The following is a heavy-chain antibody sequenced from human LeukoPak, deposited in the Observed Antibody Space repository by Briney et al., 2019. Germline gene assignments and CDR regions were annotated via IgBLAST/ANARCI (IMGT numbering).Heavy chain of an antibody. V-gene: IGHV3-21*01. CDR1: GFTFSSYS. Sequence: PGGSLRLSCAASGFTFSSYSMNWVRQAPGKGLEWVSSISSSSSYIYYADSVKGRFTIPRDNAKNSLYLQMNSLRAEDTAVYYCARDPRIAAASDYWGQGTLVTVSS. J-gene: IGHJ4*02. D-gene: IGHD6-13*01. CDR2: ISSSSSYI. CDR3: ARDPRIAAASDY.